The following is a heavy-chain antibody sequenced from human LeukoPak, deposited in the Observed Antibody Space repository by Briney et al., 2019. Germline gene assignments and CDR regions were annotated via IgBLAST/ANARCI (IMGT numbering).Heavy chain of an antibody. Sequence: GGSLRLSCAASGFTFSAYAMSWVRQVPGKGLDWVASISGSAGSTNYAGSVKGRFTISRDNSRNTLDLQMSSLRAEDSAIYYCAKGSIAVAGNHYFDYWGQGTLVTASS. J-gene: IGHJ4*02. CDR3: AKGSIAVAGNHYFDY. CDR2: ISGSAGST. CDR1: GFTFSAYA. D-gene: IGHD6-19*01. V-gene: IGHV3-23*01.